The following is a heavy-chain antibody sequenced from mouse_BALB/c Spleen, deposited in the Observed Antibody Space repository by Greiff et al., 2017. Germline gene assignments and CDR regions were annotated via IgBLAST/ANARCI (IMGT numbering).Heavy chain of an antibody. CDR2: IYPGNSDT. D-gene: IGHD4-1*01. J-gene: IGHJ4*01. CDR3: TRWITGDYYAMDY. CDR1: GYTFTSYW. Sequence: VQLKQSGTVLARPGASVKMSCKASGYTFTSYWMHWVKQRPGQGLEWIGAIYPGNSDTSYNQKFKGKAKLTAVTSTSTAYMELSSLTNEDSAVYYCTRWITGDYYAMDYWGQGTSVTVSS. V-gene: IGHV1-5*01.